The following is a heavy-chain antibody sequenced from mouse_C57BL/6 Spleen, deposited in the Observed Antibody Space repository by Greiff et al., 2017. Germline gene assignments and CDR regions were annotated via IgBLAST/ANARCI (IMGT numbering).Heavy chain of an antibody. V-gene: IGHV5-17*01. Sequence: DVQLVESGGGLVKPGGSLKLSCAASGFTFSDYGMHWVRQAPEKGLEWVAYISSGSSTIYYADTVKGRFTISRDNAKNTLFLQMTSLRSEDTAMYYCASTTVDAMDYWGQGTSVTVSS. CDR1: GFTFSDYG. CDR3: ASTTVDAMDY. CDR2: ISSGSSTI. D-gene: IGHD1-1*01. J-gene: IGHJ4*01.